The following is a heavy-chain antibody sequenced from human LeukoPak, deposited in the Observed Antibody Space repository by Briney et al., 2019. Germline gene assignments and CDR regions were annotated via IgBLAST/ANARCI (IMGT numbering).Heavy chain of an antibody. CDR2: IYYSGST. Sequence: SETLSLTCTVSGGSISSGGYYWSWIRQHPGKGLEWIGYIYYSGSTYYNPSLKSRVTISVETSKNQFSLKLSSVTAADTAVYYCARNIVGAAGDAFDIWAKGQWSPSLQ. CDR3: ARNIVGAAGDAFDI. J-gene: IGHJ3*02. CDR1: GGSISSGGYY. V-gene: IGHV4-31*03. D-gene: IGHD1-26*01.